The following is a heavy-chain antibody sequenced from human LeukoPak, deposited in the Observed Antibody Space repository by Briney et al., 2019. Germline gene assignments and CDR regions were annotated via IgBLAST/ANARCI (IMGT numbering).Heavy chain of an antibody. J-gene: IGHJ5*02. CDR2: ISSSSSYI. D-gene: IGHD4-17*01. Sequence: PSETLSLTCAVYGGSFSGYYWSWIRQPPGKGLEWVSSISSSSSYIYYADSVKGRFTISRDNAKNSLYLQMNSLRAEDTAVYYCARGDDYGDYFARANWFDPWGQGTLVTVSS. CDR3: ARGDDYGDYFARANWFDP. CDR1: GGSFSGYY. V-gene: IGHV3-21*01.